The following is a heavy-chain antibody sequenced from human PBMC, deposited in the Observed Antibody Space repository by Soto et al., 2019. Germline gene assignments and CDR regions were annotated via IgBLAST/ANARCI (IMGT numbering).Heavy chain of an antibody. CDR1: GFTFSSYA. CDR3: ARARGNPSGYCTNGVCYTPWYYYYYGMDV. CDR2: ISGSGGST. J-gene: IGHJ6*02. D-gene: IGHD2-8*01. V-gene: IGHV3-23*01. Sequence: GGSLRLSCAASGFTFSSYAMSWVRQAPGKGLEWVSAISGSGGSTYYADSVKGRFTISRDNSKNTLYLQMNSLRSEDTAVYYCARARGNPSGYCTNGVCYTPWYYYYYGMDVWGQGTTVTVAS.